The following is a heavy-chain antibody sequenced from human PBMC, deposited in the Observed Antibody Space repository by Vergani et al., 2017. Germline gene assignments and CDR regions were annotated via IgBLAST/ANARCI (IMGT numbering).Heavy chain of an antibody. CDR1: GYTFTSYG. J-gene: IGHJ6*02. V-gene: IGHV1-18*01. D-gene: IGHD2-2*01. Sequence: QVQLVQSGAEVKKPGASVKVSCKASGYTFTSYGISWVRQAPGQGLEWMGWISAYNGNTNYAQKLQGRVTMTTDTSTSTAYMELRSLRTDDTAVYYCARYFSSTRLLKHPYYYGMDVWGQGTTVTVSS. CDR2: ISAYNGNT. CDR3: ARYFSSTRLLKHPYYYGMDV.